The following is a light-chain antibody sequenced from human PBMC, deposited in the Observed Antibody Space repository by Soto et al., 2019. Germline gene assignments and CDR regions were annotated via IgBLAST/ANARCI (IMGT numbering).Light chain of an antibody. CDR1: QSISNY. J-gene: IGKJ4*01. V-gene: IGKV1-39*01. CDR2: GAS. Sequence: DIQMTQSPFSPPASVGDRVNITCRASQSISNYLNWYQQKPGRAPSLLIHGASSLQGGVPSRFSGSGSGTDFTLTISSLQPEDFTTYYCHQTYSAPLTFGGGTKVEI. CDR3: HQTYSAPLT.